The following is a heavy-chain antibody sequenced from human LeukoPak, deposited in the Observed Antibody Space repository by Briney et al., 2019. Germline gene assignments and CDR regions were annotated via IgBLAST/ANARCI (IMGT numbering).Heavy chain of an antibody. CDR3: ARGLSSSWPYGTGPYYGMDV. D-gene: IGHD6-13*01. Sequence: KASETLSLTCSVSGASISSYYCSWIRQSPGKGLEWIGYFSTSGSPNYNPSLKSRVTMSGDTSKNQFSLRLTSVTSADTAVYYCARGLSSSWPYGTGPYYGMDVWGQGTTVTVSS. J-gene: IGHJ6*02. V-gene: IGHV4-59*01. CDR2: FSTSGSP. CDR1: GASISSYY.